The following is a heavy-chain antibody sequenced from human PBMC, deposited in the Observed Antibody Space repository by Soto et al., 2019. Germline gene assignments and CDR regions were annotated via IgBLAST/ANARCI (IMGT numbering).Heavy chain of an antibody. D-gene: IGHD3-10*01. V-gene: IGHV3-33*01. CDR2: IWYDGSNK. CDR1: GLTCSSYG. J-gene: IGHJ4*02. Sequence: PGGSLRLSCAASGLTCSSYGMHWVRQAPGKGLEWVAVIWYDGSNKYYADSVKGRFTISRDNSKNTLYLQMNSLRAEDTAVYYCARGGPGFGAGGFDYWGQGTLVTVSS. CDR3: ARGGPGFGAGGFDY.